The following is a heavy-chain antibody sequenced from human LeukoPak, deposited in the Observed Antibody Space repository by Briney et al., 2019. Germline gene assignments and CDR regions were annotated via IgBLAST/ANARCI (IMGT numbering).Heavy chain of an antibody. CDR2: IYPGDSDT. Sequence: GESLKISCKGSGYSFTSYWIGWVRQLPGKGLEWMGIIYPGDSDTRYSPSFQGQVTISADKSISTAYLQWSSLKASDTAMYYCARLVKNSGSSLYYFDYWGQGTLVTVSS. D-gene: IGHD3-10*01. J-gene: IGHJ4*02. CDR3: ARLVKNSGSSLYYFDY. CDR1: GYSFTSYW. V-gene: IGHV5-51*01.